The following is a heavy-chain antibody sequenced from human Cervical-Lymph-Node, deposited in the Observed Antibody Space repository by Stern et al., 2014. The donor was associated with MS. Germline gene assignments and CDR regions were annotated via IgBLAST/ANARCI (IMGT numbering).Heavy chain of an antibody. CDR2: ISESSSYI. CDR1: GFTFNNYR. D-gene: IGHD3-10*01. CDR3: ARDYNGLAY. J-gene: IGHJ4*02. Sequence: DQLVESWGGLVKPGGSLRLSCAASGFTFNNYRMNWVRQAPGKGLEWVSSISESSSYIYYADSVKGRFTISRDNAKNSLFLQMNSLRAEDTAVYYCARDYNGLAYWGQGTLVTVSS. V-gene: IGHV3-21*01.